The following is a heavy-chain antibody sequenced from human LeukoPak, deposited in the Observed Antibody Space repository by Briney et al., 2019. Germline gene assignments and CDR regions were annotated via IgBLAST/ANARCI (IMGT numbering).Heavy chain of an antibody. D-gene: IGHD3-22*01. CDR1: GGSFSGYY. CDR2: INHSGST. CDR3: ASDRDAFDI. Sequence: SETLSLTCAVYGGSFSGYYWSWIRQPPGKGLEWIGEINHSGSTNYNPSLKSRVTISVDTSKNQFSLKLSSVTAADTAVYYCASDRDAFDIWGQGTMVTVSS. J-gene: IGHJ3*02. V-gene: IGHV4-34*01.